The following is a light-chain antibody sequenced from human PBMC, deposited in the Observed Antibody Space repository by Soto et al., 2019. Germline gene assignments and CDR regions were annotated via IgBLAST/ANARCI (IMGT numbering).Light chain of an antibody. CDR1: QTIGRTY. V-gene: IGKV3-20*01. CDR2: GTS. Sequence: EIALTQSPAPLSVSPGERATLSCRASQTIGRTYLAWYQQKPGQAPRLLIFGTSSRATGIPDRFSGSGSGTDFTLSISRLEPEDFAVYYCQQYASSPLLTFGGGTKVDI. J-gene: IGKJ4*01. CDR3: QQYASSPLLT.